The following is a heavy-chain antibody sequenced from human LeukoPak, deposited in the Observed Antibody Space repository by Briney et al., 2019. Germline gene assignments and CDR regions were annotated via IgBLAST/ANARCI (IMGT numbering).Heavy chain of an antibody. CDR2: INPNSGGT. Sequence: ASVKVSCKASGYTFTGYYMHWVRQAPGQGLEWMGWINPNSGGTNYAQKFQGRVTMTRDTSISTAYMGLSRLRSDDTAVYYCARDHFRYGDYSQWGQGTLVTVSS. CDR1: GYTFTGYY. J-gene: IGHJ4*02. D-gene: IGHD4-17*01. CDR3: ARDHFRYGDYSQ. V-gene: IGHV1-2*02.